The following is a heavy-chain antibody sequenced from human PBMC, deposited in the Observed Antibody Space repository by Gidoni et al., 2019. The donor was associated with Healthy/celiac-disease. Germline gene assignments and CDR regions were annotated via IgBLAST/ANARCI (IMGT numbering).Heavy chain of an antibody. Sequence: EVQLVESGGGLVQPGGSLRLSCAASGLTFSSYWMSWVRQAPGKGLEWVANIKQDGSEKYYVDSVKGRFTISRDNAKNSLYLQMNSLRAEDTAVYYCARDSYYYPTFDYWGQGTLVTVSS. J-gene: IGHJ4*02. V-gene: IGHV3-7*04. CDR1: GLTFSSYW. D-gene: IGHD3-10*01. CDR3: ARDSYYYPTFDY. CDR2: IKQDGSEK.